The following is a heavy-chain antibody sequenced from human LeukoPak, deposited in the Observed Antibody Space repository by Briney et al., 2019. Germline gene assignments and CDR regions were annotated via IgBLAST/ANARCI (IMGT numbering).Heavy chain of an antibody. V-gene: IGHV4-34*01. CDR1: GGSFSGYY. J-gene: IGHJ5*02. CDR2: INHSGST. Sequence: SETLSLTCAVYGGSFSGYYWSWIRQPPGKGLEWIGEINHSGSTNYNPSLTSRVTISVDTSKNQFSLKLSSVTAADTAVYYCARGRRFRGWVVVAARYNWFDPWGQGTLVTVSS. CDR3: ARGRRFRGWVVVAARYNWFDP. D-gene: IGHD2-15*01.